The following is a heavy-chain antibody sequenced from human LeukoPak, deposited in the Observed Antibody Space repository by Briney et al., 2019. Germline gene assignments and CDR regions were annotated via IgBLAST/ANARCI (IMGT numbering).Heavy chain of an antibody. CDR2: ISGSGGST. CDR1: GFTISTYN. Sequence: GGSLRLSCAASGFTISTYNMNWVRQAPGKGLEWVSEISGSGGSTYYADSVKGRFTISRDNAKNSLYLQMNSLRAEDTAVYYCAVRFDYWGQGILVTVSS. J-gene: IGHJ4*02. D-gene: IGHD3-16*02. CDR3: AVRFDY. V-gene: IGHV3-48*04.